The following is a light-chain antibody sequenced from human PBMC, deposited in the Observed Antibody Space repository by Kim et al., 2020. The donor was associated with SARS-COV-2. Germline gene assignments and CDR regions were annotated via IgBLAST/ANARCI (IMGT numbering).Light chain of an antibody. Sequence: LSPGERATLSCRASQSVSSSYLAWYQQKPGQAPRLLIYGASSRATGIPDRFSGSGSGTDFTLTISRLEPEDFAVYYCQQYGSSPNTFAQGTKLEI. CDR1: QSVSSSY. J-gene: IGKJ2*01. CDR2: GAS. CDR3: QQYGSSPNT. V-gene: IGKV3-20*01.